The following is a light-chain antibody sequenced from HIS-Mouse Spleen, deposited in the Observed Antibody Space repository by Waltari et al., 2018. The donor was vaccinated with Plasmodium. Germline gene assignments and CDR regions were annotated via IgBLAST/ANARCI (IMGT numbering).Light chain of an antibody. CDR3: QQYGSSPYT. V-gene: IGKV3-20*01. CDR2: GAS. Sequence: EFVLTQSPGTLSLSPGEKATLSCRASQGVSSSYLAWYKQKPGQAPSLLIYGASSRTTGIPDRFSGSGSGTDFTLTISRLEPEDFAVYYCQQYGSSPYTFGQGTKLEIK. J-gene: IGKJ2*01. CDR1: QGVSSSY.